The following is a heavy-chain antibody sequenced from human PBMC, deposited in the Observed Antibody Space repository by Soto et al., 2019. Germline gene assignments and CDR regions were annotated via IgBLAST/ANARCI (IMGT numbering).Heavy chain of an antibody. CDR1: GVSVSSYY. CDR2: FYHRGGT. Sequence: SETLSLTCTVSGVSVSSYYWSWIRQSPGKGLEWLGYFYHRGGTNYNPSLQGRVTTSIDTSKNQAFLKSSSVTAADTAVYYCARGYSSSWYGPRWFDPWGQGTLVTVSS. J-gene: IGHJ5*02. CDR3: ARGYSSSWYGPRWFDP. V-gene: IGHV4-59*02. D-gene: IGHD6-13*01.